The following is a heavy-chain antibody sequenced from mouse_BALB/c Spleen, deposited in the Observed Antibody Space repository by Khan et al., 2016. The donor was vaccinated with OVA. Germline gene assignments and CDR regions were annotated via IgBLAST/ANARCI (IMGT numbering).Heavy chain of an antibody. CDR3: SRRGLNGIFGY. CDR2: IDPSTGYA. V-gene: IGHV1-7*01. Sequence: VKLVESGAELAKPGASLKMSCTASGYSFITYWIHWVKQRPGQGLEWIGYIDPSTGYAEYNQKFTDKATLTADKSSSTAYMQLTSLTSEDSAVYYWSRRGLNGIFGYWGQGTLVTVSA. J-gene: IGHJ3*01. CDR1: GYSFITYW. D-gene: IGHD1-3*01.